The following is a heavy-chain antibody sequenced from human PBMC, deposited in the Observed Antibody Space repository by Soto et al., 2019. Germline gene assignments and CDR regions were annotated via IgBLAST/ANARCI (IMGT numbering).Heavy chain of an antibody. V-gene: IGHV3-15*07. Sequence: GGSLRLSCAASGFTFSNAWMNWVRQAPGKGLEWVGRIKSKTDGGTTDYAAPVKGRFTISRDDSKNTLYLQMNSLKTEDTAVYYCTTDPSGYDDYYYGMDVWGQGTTVTVSS. CDR3: TTDPSGYDDYYYGMDV. CDR1: GFTFSNAW. D-gene: IGHD5-12*01. CDR2: IKSKTDGGTT. J-gene: IGHJ6*02.